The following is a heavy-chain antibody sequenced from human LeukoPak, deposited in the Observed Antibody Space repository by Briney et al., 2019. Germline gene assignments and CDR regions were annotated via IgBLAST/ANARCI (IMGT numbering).Heavy chain of an antibody. CDR2: INHSGST. Sequence: PSETLSLTCAVYGGSFSGYYWSWIRQPPGKGLEWIGEINHSGSTNYNPSLKSRVTILVDTSKNQFSLKLSSVTAADTAVYYCARGFPLLLWFGDPRTFDIWGQGTMVTVSS. CDR3: ARGFPLLLWFGDPRTFDI. V-gene: IGHV4-34*01. J-gene: IGHJ3*02. CDR1: GGSFSGYY. D-gene: IGHD3-10*01.